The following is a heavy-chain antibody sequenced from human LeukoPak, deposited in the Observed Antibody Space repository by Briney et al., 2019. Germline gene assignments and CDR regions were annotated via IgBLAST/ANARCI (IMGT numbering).Heavy chain of an antibody. Sequence: PSETLSLTCAVYGGSFSGYYWSWIRQPPGKGMEWIWEINHSGSTNYNPSLKSRVTISVDTSKNQFSLKLSSVTAADTAVYYCARAESYDSSGYSNWGQGTLVTVSS. D-gene: IGHD3-22*01. V-gene: IGHV4-34*01. CDR3: ARAESYDSSGYSN. CDR2: INHSGST. J-gene: IGHJ4*02. CDR1: GGSFSGYY.